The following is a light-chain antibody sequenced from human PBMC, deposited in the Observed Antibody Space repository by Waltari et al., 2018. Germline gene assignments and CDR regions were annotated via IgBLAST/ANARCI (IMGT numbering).Light chain of an antibody. J-gene: IGKJ1*01. Sequence: INGQDNKSVCTRVGWCEQKTWKGPKVLLYKASTLESGVPSRFSGRGSGTEWTLTIGSLQPDALATYYGQQYRNLWTFGQGTKVEIK. CDR2: KAS. CDR3: QQYRNLWT. CDR1: KSVCTR. V-gene: IGKV1-5*03.